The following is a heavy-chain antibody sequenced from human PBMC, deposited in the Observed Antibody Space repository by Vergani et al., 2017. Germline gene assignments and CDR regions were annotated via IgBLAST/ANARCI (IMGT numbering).Heavy chain of an antibody. Sequence: QVQLVQSGAEVKKPGASVKVSCKASGYTFTSYGISWVRQAPGQGLEWMGWISAYNGNTNYAQKLQGRVTMTTDTSKSTTYMELRSLRSDDTAVYYCAGRNYYYCSGYYYVGGRDAFDFWGQGTMVTVSS. CDR1: GYTFTSYG. CDR2: ISAYNGNT. V-gene: IGHV1-18*01. D-gene: IGHD3-22*01. J-gene: IGHJ3*01. CDR3: AGRNYYYCSGYYYVGGRDAFDF.